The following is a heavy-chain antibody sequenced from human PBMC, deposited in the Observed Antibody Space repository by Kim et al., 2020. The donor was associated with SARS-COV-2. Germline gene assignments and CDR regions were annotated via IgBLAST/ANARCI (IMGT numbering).Heavy chain of an antibody. V-gene: IGHV1-69*04. CDR3: ARDHGSGTFDY. CDR2: A. D-gene: IGHD3-10*01. J-gene: IGHJ4*02. Sequence: ANYAQKFQGRVTITADKSTSTAYMELSSLRSEDTAVYYCARDHGSGTFDYWGQGTLVTVSS.